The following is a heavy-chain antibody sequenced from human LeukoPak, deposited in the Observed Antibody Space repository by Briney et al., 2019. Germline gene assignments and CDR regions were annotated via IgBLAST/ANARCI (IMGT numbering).Heavy chain of an antibody. D-gene: IGHD3-10*01. J-gene: IGHJ3*02. Sequence: PGGSLRLSCEASGFTFSASGMHWVRQAPGKGLEWVAVIAYDGRNDYYADSVKGRFTISRDNSKSTLYLRMNGLRAEDTAIYYCAKETRRGTINDGFDIWGQGTMVTVSS. V-gene: IGHV3-30*18. CDR3: AKETRRGTINDGFDI. CDR2: IAYDGRND. CDR1: GFTFSASG.